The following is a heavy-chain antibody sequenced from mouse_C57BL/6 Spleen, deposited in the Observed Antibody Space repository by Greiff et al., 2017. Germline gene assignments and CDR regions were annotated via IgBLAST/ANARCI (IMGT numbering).Heavy chain of an antibody. CDR2: IWSGGST. V-gene: IGHV2-2*01. CDR1: GFSLTSYG. D-gene: IGHD2-3*01. CDR3: ARNVDGYYFRFAY. Sequence: VQLQQSGPGLVQPSQSLSITCTVSGFSLTSYGVHWVRQSPGKGLEWLGVIWSGGSTDYNAAFISRLSISKDNSTSQVFFKMNSLQADDTAIYYCARNVDGYYFRFAYWGQGTLVTVSA. J-gene: IGHJ3*01.